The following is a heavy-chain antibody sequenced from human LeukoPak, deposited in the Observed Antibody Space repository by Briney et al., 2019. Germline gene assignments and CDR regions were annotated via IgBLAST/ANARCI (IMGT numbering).Heavy chain of an antibody. V-gene: IGHV3-30*19. CDR1: GFTFSSYG. J-gene: IGHJ5*02. Sequence: GGSLRLSCAASGFTFSSYGMHWVRQAPGKGLEWVAVIWYDGSNKYYADSVKGRFTISRDNSKNTLYLQMNSLRAEDTAVYYCARDPIGGTGIALNWFDPWGQGTLVTVSS. CDR2: IWYDGSNK. CDR3: ARDPIGGTGIALNWFDP. D-gene: IGHD1-14*01.